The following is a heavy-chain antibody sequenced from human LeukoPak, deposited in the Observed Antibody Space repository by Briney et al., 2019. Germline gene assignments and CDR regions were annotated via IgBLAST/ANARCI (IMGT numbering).Heavy chain of an antibody. CDR3: ATHLGLYSLYEGDEVDY. V-gene: IGHV3-30-3*01. Sequence: GGSLRLSCAASGFTFRSFAMHWVRQAPGKGLEWVAVISYDGSNKYYADSVKGRFTISRDNSKNTLYLQMNSLRAEDTAVYYCATHLGLYSLYEGDEVDYWGQGTLVTVSS. J-gene: IGHJ4*02. CDR1: GFTFRSFA. D-gene: IGHD2-21*01. CDR2: ISYDGSNK.